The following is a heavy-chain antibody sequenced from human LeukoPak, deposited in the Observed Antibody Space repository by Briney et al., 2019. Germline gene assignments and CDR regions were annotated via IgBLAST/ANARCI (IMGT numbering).Heavy chain of an antibody. Sequence: PGGSLRLSCAASGFTFSSYEMNWVRQAPGKGLEWVANIKQDGGEKYYVDSVKGRFTISRDNAKNSLYLQMNSLRPDDTAVYYCAGRGDGNLYYFDHWGQGTLVTVSS. CDR3: AGRGDGNLYYFDH. D-gene: IGHD5-24*01. V-gene: IGHV3-7*04. J-gene: IGHJ4*02. CDR1: GFTFSSYE. CDR2: IKQDGGEK.